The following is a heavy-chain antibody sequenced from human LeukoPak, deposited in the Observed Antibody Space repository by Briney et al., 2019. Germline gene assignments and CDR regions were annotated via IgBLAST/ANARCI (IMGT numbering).Heavy chain of an antibody. Sequence: SETLSPTCAVSGYSISSGYYWGWVRQPPGKGLEWIGNIYHSGTTYYNPSLKSRVTISVDTSKNQFSLKLTSVTAADTAVYYCARQRHIVAVPGSFDIWGQGTMVTVSS. CDR1: GYSISSGYY. J-gene: IGHJ3*02. CDR2: IYHSGTT. D-gene: IGHD2-2*01. CDR3: ARQRHIVAVPGSFDI. V-gene: IGHV4-38-2*01.